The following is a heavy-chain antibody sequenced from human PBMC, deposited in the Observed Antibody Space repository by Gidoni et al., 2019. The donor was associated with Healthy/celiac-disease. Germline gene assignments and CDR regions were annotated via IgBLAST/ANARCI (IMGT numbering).Heavy chain of an antibody. J-gene: IGHJ5*02. CDR2: IKQDGSEK. D-gene: IGHD3-3*01. CDR3: ARGGYDFWSGYYTLVDWFDP. V-gene: IGHV3-7*05. Sequence: EVQLVESGGGLVQPGGSLRLSCAASGFTFSSYWMSWVRQAPGKGLEWVANIKQDGSEKYYVDSVKGRFTISRDNDKNSLYLQMNSLRAEDTAVYYCARGGYDFWSGYYTLVDWFDPWGQGTLVTVSS. CDR1: GFTFSSYW.